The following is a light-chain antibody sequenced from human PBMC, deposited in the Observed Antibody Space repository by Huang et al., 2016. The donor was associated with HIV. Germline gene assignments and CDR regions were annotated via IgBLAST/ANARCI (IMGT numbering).Light chain of an antibody. CDR2: GAS. Sequence: EIIMTQSPATLSLSPGEGASLSCRANQSVATNLAWYLHSPGQSPRILIFGASTRAAGLAGRFSGSGSGTHFTLTVSGLQAEDFAVYYCQQYHNWPYTFGQGTKLEI. CDR1: QSVATN. V-gene: IGKV3-15*01. CDR3: QQYHNWPYT. J-gene: IGKJ2*01.